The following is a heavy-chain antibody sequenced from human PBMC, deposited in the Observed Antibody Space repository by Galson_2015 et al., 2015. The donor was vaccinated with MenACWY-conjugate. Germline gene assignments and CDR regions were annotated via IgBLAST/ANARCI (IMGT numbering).Heavy chain of an antibody. J-gene: IGHJ4*02. Sequence: PALVKPTQTLTLTCTFSGFSLSTSGVGVGWIRQPPGEALEWLALIYWDVDKRYSPSLRSRLTITKDTSRNQVVLTLTNMGPVDTATYYCAHTNFINGICFGLDYWGQGTLVTVSS. CDR1: GFSLSTSGVG. D-gene: IGHD2-8*01. V-gene: IGHV2-5*02. CDR2: IYWDVDK. CDR3: AHTNFINGICFGLDY.